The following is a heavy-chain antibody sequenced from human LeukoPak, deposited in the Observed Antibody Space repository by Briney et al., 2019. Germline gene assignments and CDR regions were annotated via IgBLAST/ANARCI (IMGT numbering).Heavy chain of an antibody. CDR2: IYSGGST. CDR3: ARGFIYGSGNAFDI. CDR1: GFTVSSNY. J-gene: IGHJ3*02. Sequence: GGSLRLSCAASGFTVSSNYMGWVRQAPGKGLEWVSVIYSGGSTYYADSVKGRFTISRDNSKNTLYLQMNSLRAEDTAVYYCARGFIYGSGNAFDIWGQGTMVTVSS. D-gene: IGHD3-10*01. V-gene: IGHV3-53*01.